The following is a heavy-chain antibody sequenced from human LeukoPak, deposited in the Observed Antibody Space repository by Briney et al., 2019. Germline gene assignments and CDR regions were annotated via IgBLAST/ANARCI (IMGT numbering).Heavy chain of an antibody. Sequence: QSGGSLRLSCAASGFTFSSYAMHWVRQAPGKGLEWVAVISYDGSNNYYADSVRGRFTISRDNSKNTLYLQMNSLRAEDTAVYFCARSFGYSYAIDYWGQGTLVTVSS. CDR3: ARSFGYSYAIDY. V-gene: IGHV3-30-3*01. CDR2: ISYDGSNN. D-gene: IGHD5-18*01. CDR1: GFTFSSYA. J-gene: IGHJ4*02.